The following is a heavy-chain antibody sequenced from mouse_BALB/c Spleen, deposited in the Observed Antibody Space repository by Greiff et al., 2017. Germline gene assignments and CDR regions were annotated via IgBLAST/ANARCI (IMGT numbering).Heavy chain of an antibody. V-gene: IGHV5-17*02. D-gene: IGHD2-10*02. CDR1: GFTFSSFG. CDR2: ISSGSSTI. J-gene: IGHJ4*01. CDR3: ARRKYGNYDAMDY. Sequence: EVMLVESGGGLVQPGGSRKLSCAASGFTFSSFGMHWVRQAPEKGLEWVAYISSGSSTIYYADTVKGRFTISRDNPKNTLFLQMTSLRSEDTAMYYCARRKYGNYDAMDYWGQGTSVTVSS.